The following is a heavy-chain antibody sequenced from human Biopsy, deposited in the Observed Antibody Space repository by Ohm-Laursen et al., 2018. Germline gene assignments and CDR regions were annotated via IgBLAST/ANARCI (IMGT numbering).Heavy chain of an antibody. D-gene: IGHD3-9*01. Sequence: VKVSCNAPGGTFSNYGVNWVRQAPGQGLEWLGGNIPILGTGNYAQKFQDRVTVAADTSTSTATMELRSLRSDDTAVYYCATKLTGYFHHWGQGTLVIVSS. CDR2: NIPILGTG. J-gene: IGHJ1*01. V-gene: IGHV1-69*13. CDR1: GGTFSNYG. CDR3: ATKLTGYFHH.